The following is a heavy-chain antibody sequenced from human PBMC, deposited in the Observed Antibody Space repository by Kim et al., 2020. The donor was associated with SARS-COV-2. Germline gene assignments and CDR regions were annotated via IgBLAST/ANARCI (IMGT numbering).Heavy chain of an antibody. V-gene: IGHV3-23*01. D-gene: IGHD2-2*01. CDR3: AKNVHLTSVTFLWYFDL. CDR2: IFGSGHGT. Sequence: GGSLRLSCAASRFTFSNSAMTWVRQAPGKGLEWVSTIFGSGHGTYYGDSVKGRFIVSRDNSKNTLFLQMNNLRVDDTAIYYCAKNVHLTSVTFLWYFDLWGRCTSVLVSS. CDR1: RFTFSNSA. J-gene: IGHJ2*01.